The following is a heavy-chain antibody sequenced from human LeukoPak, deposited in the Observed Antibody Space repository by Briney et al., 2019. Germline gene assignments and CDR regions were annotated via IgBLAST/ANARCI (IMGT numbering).Heavy chain of an antibody. V-gene: IGHV3-30*18. CDR2: ISYDASYE. Sequence: GGSLRLSCAASGFTFGSYGMHWVRQAAGKGLEWVAVISYDASYENYADSVKGRFTISRDNSKNTLYLQMNSLRAEDTAVYYCAKDLIVSGTATILDYWGQGTLVSVSS. CDR3: AKDLIVSGTATILDY. J-gene: IGHJ4*02. CDR1: GFTFGSYG. D-gene: IGHD5-24*01.